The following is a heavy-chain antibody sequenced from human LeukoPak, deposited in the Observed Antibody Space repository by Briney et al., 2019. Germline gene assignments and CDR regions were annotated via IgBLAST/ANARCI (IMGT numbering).Heavy chain of an antibody. V-gene: IGHV1-69*15. CDR3: AIIAVAGKSDP. CDR2: IIPIFGTA. J-gene: IGHJ5*02. Sequence: AASVKVSCKASGGTFSSYAISWVRQAPGQGLEWMGRIIPIFGTANYAQKFQGRVTITPDESTSTASIELNSLRSERRAVYYCAIIAVAGKSDPWGQGNLVTVSS. CDR1: GGTFSSYA. D-gene: IGHD6-19*01.